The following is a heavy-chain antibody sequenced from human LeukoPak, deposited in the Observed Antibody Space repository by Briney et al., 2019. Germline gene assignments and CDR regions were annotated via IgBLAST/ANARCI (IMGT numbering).Heavy chain of an antibody. Sequence: GGSLRLSCAASGFTFSSYWMSWVRRAPGKGLEWVANIKQDGSEKYYVDSVKGRFTISRDSAKNSLYLQMNSLRAEDTAVYYCARDLGYSGYGRFDYWGQGTLVTVSS. CDR3: ARDLGYSGYGRFDY. J-gene: IGHJ4*02. D-gene: IGHD5-12*01. CDR1: GFTFSSYW. V-gene: IGHV3-7*01. CDR2: IKQDGSEK.